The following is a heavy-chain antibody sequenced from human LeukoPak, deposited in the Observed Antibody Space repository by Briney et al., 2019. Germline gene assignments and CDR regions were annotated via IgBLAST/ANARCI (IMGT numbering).Heavy chain of an antibody. CDR1: GFTFDDYG. J-gene: IGHJ3*02. CDR3: ARGLLTRYCSGGSCYSLPRAFDI. V-gene: IGHV3-20*04. CDR2: INWNGGST. Sequence: GGSLTLSCAASGFTFDDYGMSWVRQAPGKGLEWVSGINWNGGSTGYAGSVKGRFTISRDNAKNSLYLQMNSLRAEDTALYYCARGLLTRYCSGGSCYSLPRAFDIWGQGTMVTVSS. D-gene: IGHD2-15*01.